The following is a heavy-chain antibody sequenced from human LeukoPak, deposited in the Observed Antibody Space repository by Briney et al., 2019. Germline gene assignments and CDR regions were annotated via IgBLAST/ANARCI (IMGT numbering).Heavy chain of an antibody. J-gene: IGHJ4*02. V-gene: IGHV4-31*03. D-gene: IGHD2-21*02. CDR3: ARVGGGDYALFDY. CDR2: IYYSGNT. Sequence: SQTLSPTCTVSGGSISSGTYYWSWIRQHPGKGLEWIGCIYYSGNTYYNPSLKSRLTISVDTSKNQFSLKLSSVTAADTAMYYCARVGGGDYALFDYWGQGTLVTVSS. CDR1: GGSISSGTYY.